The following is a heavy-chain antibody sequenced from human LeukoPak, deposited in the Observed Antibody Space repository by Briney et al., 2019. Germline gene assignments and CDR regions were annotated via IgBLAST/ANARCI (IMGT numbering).Heavy chain of an antibody. V-gene: IGHV3-23*01. CDR3: VKGGYSSSRGYFDY. Sequence: QPGGSLRLSCAASGFTFSRYAMSWVRQAPGKGLEWVSSFSGSDGSSDYADSVKGRFNISRDNSKNTLYLQMNSLRAEDTAIYYCVKGGYSSSRGYFDYWGQGTLVTVSS. CDR2: FSGSDGSS. CDR1: GFTFSRYA. D-gene: IGHD6-13*01. J-gene: IGHJ4*02.